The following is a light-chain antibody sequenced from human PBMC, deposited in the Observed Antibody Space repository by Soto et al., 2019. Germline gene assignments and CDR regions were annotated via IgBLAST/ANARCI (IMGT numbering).Light chain of an antibody. V-gene: IGLV2-23*01. CDR3: CSYAGSSTLV. Sequence: QSALTQPASVSGSPGQSITISCTGTSSDVGSYNLVSWYQQHPGKAPKLMIYEGSKRPSGVSNRFSGSKSGNTASLTISGLQAEYEADYYCCSYAGSSTLVFGAGTKLTVL. CDR2: EGS. CDR1: SSDVGSYNL. J-gene: IGLJ2*01.